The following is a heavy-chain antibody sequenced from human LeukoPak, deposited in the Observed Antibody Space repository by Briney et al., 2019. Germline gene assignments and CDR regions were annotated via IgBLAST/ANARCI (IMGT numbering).Heavy chain of an antibody. D-gene: IGHD2-8*01. CDR2: IYYSGST. J-gene: IGHJ4*02. V-gene: IGHV4-39*01. CDR3: ARDRACSNGVCSYFDY. CDR1: GASISSTTYY. Sequence: SETLSLTCIVSGASISSTTYYWGWIRQPPGKGLEWIGSIYYSGSTWYNPSLKSRVTVSADTSKNQFSLKLTSVTAADTAVYYCARDRACSNGVCSYFDYWGQGTVVTVSS.